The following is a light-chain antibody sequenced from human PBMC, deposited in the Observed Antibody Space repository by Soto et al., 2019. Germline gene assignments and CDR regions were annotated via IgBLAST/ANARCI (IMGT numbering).Light chain of an antibody. CDR3: QQYNSFPWT. V-gene: IGKV1-5*03. Sequence: DIQMTQSPSTLYASVGDSVTITCRASQSISSWLAWYQQKPGKAPKLLIYKASSLESGVPSRFSGSGSGTEFTLTISSLQPDDLATYYCQQYNSFPWTFGQGTKVEIK. J-gene: IGKJ1*01. CDR1: QSISSW. CDR2: KAS.